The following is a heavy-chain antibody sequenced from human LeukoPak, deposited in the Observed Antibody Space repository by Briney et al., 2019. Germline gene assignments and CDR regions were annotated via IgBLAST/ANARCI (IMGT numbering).Heavy chain of an antibody. D-gene: IGHD3-16*02. CDR3: ARGLLFDDYVWGSYRLAWFDP. CDR2: INHSGST. V-gene: IGHV4-34*01. Sequence: PSETLSLTCAVYCGSFSGYYWSWIRQPPGKGLEWIGEINHSGSTNYNPSLKSRVTISVDTSKNQFSLKLSSVTAADAAVYYCARGLLFDDYVWGSYRLAWFDPWGQGTLVTVSS. J-gene: IGHJ5*02. CDR1: CGSFSGYY.